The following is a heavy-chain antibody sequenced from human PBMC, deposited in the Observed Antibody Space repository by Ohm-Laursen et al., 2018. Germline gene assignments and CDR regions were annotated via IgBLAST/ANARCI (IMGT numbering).Heavy chain of an antibody. Sequence: SLRLSCAASGFTFSTYEVHWVRQAPGKGLDWVSYISSRGSTIYYADSVKGRFTISRDNAKNSLFLQMNSLRAEDTAVYYCARTKLAAGFYFDYWGQGTLVTVSS. CDR2: ISSRGSTI. CDR1: GFTFSTYE. D-gene: IGHD6-13*01. V-gene: IGHV3-48*03. J-gene: IGHJ4*02. CDR3: ARTKLAAGFYFDY.